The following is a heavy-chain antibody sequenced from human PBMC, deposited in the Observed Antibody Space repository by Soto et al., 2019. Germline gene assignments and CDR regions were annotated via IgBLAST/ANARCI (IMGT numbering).Heavy chain of an antibody. D-gene: IGHD3-22*01. Sequence: VASVKVSCKASGGTFSSYAISWVRQAPGQGLEWMGGIIPIFGTANYAQKFQGRVTITADESTSTAYMELSSLRSEDTAVYYCARLLYYYDSSAQPRAFDIWGQGTMVTVSS. CDR3: ARLLYYYDSSAQPRAFDI. J-gene: IGHJ3*02. V-gene: IGHV1-69*13. CDR1: GGTFSSYA. CDR2: IIPIFGTA.